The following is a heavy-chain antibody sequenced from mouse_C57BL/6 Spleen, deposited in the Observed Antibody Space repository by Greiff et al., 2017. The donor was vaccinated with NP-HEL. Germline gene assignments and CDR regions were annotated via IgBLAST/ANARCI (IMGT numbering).Heavy chain of an antibody. CDR1: GYAFSSYW. V-gene: IGHV1-80*01. CDR2: IYPGDGDT. D-gene: IGHD2-3*01. J-gene: IGHJ3*01. CDR3: AREGEYDGYSAWFAY. Sequence: VKLMESGAELVKPGASVKISCKASGYAFSSYWMNWVKQRPGKGLEWIGQIYPGDGDTNYNGKFKGKATLTADKSSSTAYMQLSILTSEDSAVYFCAREGEYDGYSAWFAYWGQGTLVTVSA.